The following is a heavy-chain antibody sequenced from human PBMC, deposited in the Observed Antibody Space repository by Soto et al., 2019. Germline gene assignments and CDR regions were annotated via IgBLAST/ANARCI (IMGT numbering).Heavy chain of an antibody. J-gene: IGHJ3*02. V-gene: IGHV5-51*01. D-gene: IGHD6-13*01. CDR3: ARSLVNGTYEAFDI. Sequence: GESLKISGKGSGYNFNRYWIGWVRQMPGKGLEWMGVIYPGDSDTRYSPSLQGQVTISADKSSSAAYLQWSSLKASDTATYYCARSLVNGTYEAFDISGQGTMVTVSS. CDR2: IYPGDSDT. CDR1: GYNFNRYW.